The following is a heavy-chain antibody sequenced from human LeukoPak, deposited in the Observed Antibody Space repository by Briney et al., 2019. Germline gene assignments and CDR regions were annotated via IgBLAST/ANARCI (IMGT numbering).Heavy chain of an antibody. D-gene: IGHD2-15*01. CDR3: ARAGRYCSGGSCAMTH. J-gene: IGHJ4*02. V-gene: IGHV4-39*07. Sequence: PSETLSLTCTVSGGSISSSSYYWGWIRQPPGKGLEWIGSIYYSGSTYYNPSLKSRVTISVDTSKNQFSLKLSSVTAADTAVYYCARAGRYCSGGSCAMTHWGQGTLVTVSS. CDR2: IYYSGST. CDR1: GGSISSSSYY.